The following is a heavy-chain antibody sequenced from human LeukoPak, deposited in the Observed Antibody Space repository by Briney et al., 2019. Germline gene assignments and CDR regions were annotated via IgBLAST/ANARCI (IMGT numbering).Heavy chain of an antibody. D-gene: IGHD1-7*01. Sequence: GASVKVSCKASGYTFTGYDINWVRQATGQGLEWMGWMNPNSGNTGYAQKFQGRVTMTRDTSMTTAYMELSSLRSEDTAVYYCARAPMELRDEYFQHWGQGTLVTVSS. V-gene: IGHV1-8*01. CDR1: GYTFTGYD. CDR2: MNPNSGNT. J-gene: IGHJ1*01. CDR3: ARAPMELRDEYFQH.